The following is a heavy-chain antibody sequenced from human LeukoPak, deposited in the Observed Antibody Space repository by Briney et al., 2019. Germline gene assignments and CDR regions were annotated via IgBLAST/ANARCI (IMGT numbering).Heavy chain of an antibody. Sequence: PSETLSLTCTASGDSISRSYYYWAWIRQPPGKGLEWIGTIYSSGSTNYNSSLKSRVTISADTSKNQFSLRLSSVTAADTAVYFCARQMELLNWFDPWGQGTLVTVSS. V-gene: IGHV4-39*01. D-gene: IGHD1-26*01. CDR1: GDSISRSYYY. CDR3: ARQMELLNWFDP. CDR2: IYSSGST. J-gene: IGHJ5*02.